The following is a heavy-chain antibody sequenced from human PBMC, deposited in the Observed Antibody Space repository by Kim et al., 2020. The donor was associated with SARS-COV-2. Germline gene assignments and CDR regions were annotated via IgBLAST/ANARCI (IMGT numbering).Heavy chain of an antibody. CDR3: TKGLWGDY. D-gene: IGHD7-27*01. CDR2: IGGRHGTT. V-gene: IGHV3-23*01. J-gene: IGHJ4*02. CDR1: GFTVSIYD. Sequence: GGSLRLSCAASGFTVSIYDMTWVRQAPGGGLEWVSAIGGRHGTTYYADSVKGRFTISIDNSKNTVYLQMNSLRAEDTAVYYCTKGLWGDYWGQGTLVTVSS.